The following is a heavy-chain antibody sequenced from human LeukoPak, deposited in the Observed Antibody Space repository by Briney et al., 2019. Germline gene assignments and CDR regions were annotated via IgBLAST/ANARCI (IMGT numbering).Heavy chain of an antibody. CDR1: GGSISSGSYY. CDR3: VRGRNDYGDLRFLGYFDY. V-gene: IGHV4-61*02. CDR2: IYTSGST. D-gene: IGHD4-17*01. J-gene: IGHJ4*02. Sequence: SETLSLTCTVSGGSISSGSYYWSWIRQPAGKGLEWIGRIYTSGSTNYNPSLKSRVTISVDTSKNQFSLKLSSVTAADTAVYYCVRGRNDYGDLRFLGYFDYWGQGTLVTVSS.